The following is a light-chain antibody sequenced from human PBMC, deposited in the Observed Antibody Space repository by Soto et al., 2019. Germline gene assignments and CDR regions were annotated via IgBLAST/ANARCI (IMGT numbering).Light chain of an antibody. V-gene: IGKV3-20*01. J-gene: IGKJ2*01. CDR3: LLCCISPYL. CDR1: QTVSSSY. CDR2: STY. Sequence: DIVWTQSPCTLYLSPGERAILSCRASQTVSSSYLGWYQPKPGQAPRLLLVSTYRRDNCIQDRFSGSGSGTDFPLTTSLLKPQDVAMDYLLLCCISPYLLGQGT.